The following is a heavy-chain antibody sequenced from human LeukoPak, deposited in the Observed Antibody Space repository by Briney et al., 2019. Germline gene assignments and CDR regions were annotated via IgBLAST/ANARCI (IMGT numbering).Heavy chain of an antibody. Sequence: PSQTLSLTCAVSGGSISSGGYSWGWIRQPPGKGLEWIGYIYHSGSTYYTPSLKSRVTISVDRSKNQFSLKLSSVTAADTAVYYCARVSGDGSYVDYWGQGTLVTVSS. CDR2: IYHSGST. CDR3: ARVSGDGSYVDY. D-gene: IGHD4-17*01. V-gene: IGHV4-30-2*01. CDR1: GGSISSGGYS. J-gene: IGHJ4*02.